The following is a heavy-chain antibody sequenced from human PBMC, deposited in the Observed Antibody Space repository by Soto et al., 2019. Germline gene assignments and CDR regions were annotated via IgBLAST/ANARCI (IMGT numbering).Heavy chain of an antibody. V-gene: IGHV3-23*01. Sequence: EVQLLESGGGLVQPGGSLRLSCAASGFTFSSYAMSWVRQAPGKGLEWVSAISGSGGSTYYADTVKVRFTISRDNSKNTLYLQMNSLRAEDTTVYYCAKDPLGGYYEYWGQGTLVTVSS. D-gene: IGHD3-22*01. CDR3: AKDPLGGYYEY. CDR2: ISGSGGST. CDR1: GFTFSSYA. J-gene: IGHJ4*02.